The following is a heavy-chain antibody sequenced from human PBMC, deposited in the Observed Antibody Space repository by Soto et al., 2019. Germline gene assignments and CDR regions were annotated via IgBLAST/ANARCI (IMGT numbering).Heavy chain of an antibody. CDR3: ARDHRGLRGYPK. CDR1: GGYTRREAYF. J-gene: IGHJ1*01. Sequence: TLSHTCASSGGYTRREAYFWCWIWQPPGEGLEWIGYIYHSGSTYYNPSLKSRVTISVDRSKNQFSLKLSSVTAADTAVYYCARDHRGLRGYPKWG. V-gene: IGHV4-30-2*01. CDR2: IYHSGST. D-gene: IGHD3-22*01.